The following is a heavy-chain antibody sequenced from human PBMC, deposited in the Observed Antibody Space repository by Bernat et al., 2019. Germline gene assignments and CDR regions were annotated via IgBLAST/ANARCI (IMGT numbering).Heavy chain of an antibody. Sequence: VQLVESGGGVVQPGRSLRLSCAASAFTFRSYVMAWVRQAPGKGLEWVSAISGSGVSTYYADSVKGRFTISRDNSKNTLYLQMSSLGAEDTALYYCAKDLSGQQWLVAPDFWGQGTLVTVSS. V-gene: IGHV3-23*04. CDR3: AKDLSGQQWLVAPDF. CDR1: AFTFRSYV. J-gene: IGHJ4*02. CDR2: ISGSGVST. D-gene: IGHD6-19*01.